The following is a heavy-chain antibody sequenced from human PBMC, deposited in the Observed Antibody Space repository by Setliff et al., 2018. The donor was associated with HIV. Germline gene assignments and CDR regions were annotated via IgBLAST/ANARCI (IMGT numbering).Heavy chain of an antibody. CDR3: ARGGGDVWGSNRHFDY. D-gene: IGHD3-16*02. CDR1: GYTFSNYN. Sequence: ASVKVSCKASGYTFSNYNITWVRQAPGQGLAWMGWINTYNGGTSYAQNLQGRVTMTIETSTSTAYMELRSLRSDDTAVYYCARGGGDVWGSNRHFDYWGQGTLVTVSS. V-gene: IGHV1-18*01. CDR2: INTYNGGT. J-gene: IGHJ4*02.